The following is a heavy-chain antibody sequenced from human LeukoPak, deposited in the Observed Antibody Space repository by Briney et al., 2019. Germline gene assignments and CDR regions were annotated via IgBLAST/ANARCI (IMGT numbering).Heavy chain of an antibody. CDR1: GGSFSGYY. Sequence: SETLSLTCAVYGGSFSGYYWSWIRQPPGKGLEWIGEINHSGSTNYNPSLKSRVTISVDTSKNQFSLKLSSVTAADTAVYYCARLRKYQLRSQSRIEYYYYYMDVWGKGTTVTISS. J-gene: IGHJ6*03. CDR2: INHSGST. D-gene: IGHD2-2*01. CDR3: ARLRKYQLRSQSRIEYYYYYMDV. V-gene: IGHV4-34*01.